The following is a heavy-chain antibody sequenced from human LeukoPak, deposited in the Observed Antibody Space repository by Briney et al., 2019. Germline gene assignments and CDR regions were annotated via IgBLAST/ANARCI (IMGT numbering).Heavy chain of an antibody. J-gene: IGHJ6*03. Sequence: PGGSLRLSCATSGFTFSSYSMSWVRQAPGKGLEWVANIKQDGSEKYYVDSVRGRFTISRDNAKNSLYLQMNSLRAEDTAVYYCARAMGTCYGFWSGSYTVSYYYYMDVWGKGTTVTVSS. CDR1: GFTFSSYS. V-gene: IGHV3-7*01. CDR3: ARAMGTCYGFWSGSYTVSYYYYMDV. CDR2: IKQDGSEK. D-gene: IGHD3-3*01.